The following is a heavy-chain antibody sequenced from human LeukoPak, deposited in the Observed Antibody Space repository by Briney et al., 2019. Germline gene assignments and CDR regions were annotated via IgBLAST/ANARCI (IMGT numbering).Heavy chain of an antibody. J-gene: IGHJ4*02. CDR3: AWSGLKIES. V-gene: IGHV3-23*01. Sequence: QAGGSLRLSCAASGFTFSSYAMSCVRQVPGKGREWVSAISGSGGSTYYADSVKGRFTISRDNSKNTLYLQMNSLRAEDTAVYYCAWSGLKIESWGQGTPVTVSS. D-gene: IGHD3-3*01. CDR1: GFTFSSYA. CDR2: ISGSGGST.